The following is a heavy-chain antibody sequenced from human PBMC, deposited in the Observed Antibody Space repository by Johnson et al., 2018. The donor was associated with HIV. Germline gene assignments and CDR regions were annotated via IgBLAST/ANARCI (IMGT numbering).Heavy chain of an antibody. CDR3: AKSESGWYPIRAFDI. V-gene: IGHV3-66*01. CDR1: GFTVSGNY. CDR2: MYSGGST. J-gene: IGHJ3*02. D-gene: IGHD6-19*01. Sequence: EVQLVESGGGLVQPGGSLRLSCVASGFTVSGNYMSWVRQAPGKGLEWVSVMYSGGSTYYADSVKGRFTISRDNSKNTLYLQMNSLRAEDTAMYYCAKSESGWYPIRAFDIWGQGTMVTVSS.